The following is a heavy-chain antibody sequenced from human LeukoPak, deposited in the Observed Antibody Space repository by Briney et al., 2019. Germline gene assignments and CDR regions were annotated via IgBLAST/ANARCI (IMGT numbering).Heavy chain of an antibody. D-gene: IGHD4-23*01. CDR2: IIPIFGTP. J-gene: IGHJ4*02. V-gene: IGHV1-69*13. CDR1: GGTFSSYA. CDR3: ARGWLAETTVVTPYNY. Sequence: ASVKVSCKASGGTFSSYAISWVRQAPGQGLEWMGGIIPIFGTPNYAQKFQGRVTTTADESTSTAYMELSSLRSEDTAVYYCARGWLAETTVVTPYNYWGQGTLVTVSS.